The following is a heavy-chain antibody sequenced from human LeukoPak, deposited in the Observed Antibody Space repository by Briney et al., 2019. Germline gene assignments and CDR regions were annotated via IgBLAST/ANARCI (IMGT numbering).Heavy chain of an antibody. J-gene: IGHJ6*03. CDR2: IRYDGSNK. CDR1: GFTFSSYG. CDR3: ARAAICGGDCYFWGNYYYYMDV. V-gene: IGHV3-30*02. Sequence: GGSLRLSCAASGFTFSSYGMHWVRQAPGKGLEWVAFIRYDGSNKYYADSVKGRFTISRDNSKNTLYLQMNSLRAEDTAVYYCARAAICGGDCYFWGNYYYYMDVWGKGTTVTVSS. D-gene: IGHD2-21*02.